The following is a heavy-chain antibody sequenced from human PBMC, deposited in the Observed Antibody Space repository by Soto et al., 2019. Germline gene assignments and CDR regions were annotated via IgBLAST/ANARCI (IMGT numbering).Heavy chain of an antibody. V-gene: IGHV3-23*01. Sequence: GGSLRLSCAASGFTFSSYAMSWVRQAPGKXLEWVSAISGSGGSTYYADSAKGRFTISRDNSKNTLYLQMNSLRAEDTAVYYCAKDSPNYYDSSGYYTGLLDYWGQGTLVTVSS. D-gene: IGHD3-22*01. CDR1: GFTFSSYA. J-gene: IGHJ4*02. CDR2: ISGSGGST. CDR3: AKDSPNYYDSSGYYTGLLDY.